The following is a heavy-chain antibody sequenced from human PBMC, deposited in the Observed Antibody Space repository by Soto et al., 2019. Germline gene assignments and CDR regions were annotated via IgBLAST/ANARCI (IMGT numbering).Heavy chain of an antibody. CDR2: IVPIFGTA. CDR3: ARYIWSGYIYYYCGMHV. V-gene: IGHV1-69*06. D-gene: IGHD3-3*01. Sequence: SGKVSCEASGGTFSSYAISWVRQAPGQGLEWMGGIVPIFGTANYAQKFQGRVTITADKSTSTAYMELSSLRSEDTAVYYCARYIWSGYIYYYCGMHVWGRGPNVTL. CDR1: GGTFSSYA. J-gene: IGHJ6*02.